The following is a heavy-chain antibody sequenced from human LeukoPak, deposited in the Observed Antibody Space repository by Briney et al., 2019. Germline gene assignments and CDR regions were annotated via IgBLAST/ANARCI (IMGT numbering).Heavy chain of an antibody. D-gene: IGHD3-9*01. CDR1: GGTFSSYT. CDR2: IIPILGIA. V-gene: IGHV1-69*04. Sequence: SVKVSCKASGGTFSSYTISWVRQAPGQGLEWMGRIIPILGIANYAQKFQGRVTITAYKSTSTAYMELISLRSEDKAVYYCARERRGGYYDILTGYYKHWGQGTLVTVSS. J-gene: IGHJ4*02. CDR3: ARERRGGYYDILTGYYKH.